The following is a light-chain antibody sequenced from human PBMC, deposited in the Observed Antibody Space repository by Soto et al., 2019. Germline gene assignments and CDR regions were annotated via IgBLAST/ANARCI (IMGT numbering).Light chain of an antibody. V-gene: IGKV3D-15*01. CDR3: QQYNNWVLS. Sequence: IVMTQSPATLCVSPGEGVTLSCRASETVGTNLASYQQKTPQAPRLLMYGSSTRATGIPATFSGSGSGTELTLTISGLQSEDSALYFCQQYNNWVLSFGGGTKVEIK. J-gene: IGKJ4*01. CDR1: ETVGTN. CDR2: GSS.